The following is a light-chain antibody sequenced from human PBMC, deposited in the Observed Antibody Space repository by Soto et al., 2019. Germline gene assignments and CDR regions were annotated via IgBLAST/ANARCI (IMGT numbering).Light chain of an antibody. J-gene: IGKJ2*01. Sequence: IQMTQSPSSLSASVGDRVTITCQASQDISKSLNWYQQKPGQAPKLLIYLTSNLERGVPSRFSGSGSGTHFSLTISSLQPADFATYFCQQYDSVRYTFGQGTMLDMK. V-gene: IGKV1-33*01. CDR1: QDISKS. CDR2: LTS. CDR3: QQYDSVRYT.